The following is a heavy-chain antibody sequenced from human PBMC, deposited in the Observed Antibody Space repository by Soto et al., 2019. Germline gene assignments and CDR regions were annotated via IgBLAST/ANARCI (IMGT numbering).Heavy chain of an antibody. J-gene: IGHJ6*02. V-gene: IGHV3-21*01. Sequence: GGSLRLSCAASGFTFSSYSMNWVRQAPGKGLEWVSSISGSGNYTHYADFLRGRFTISRDNAKTSLYLQMNSLRAEDTAVYYCAREGINNYNEYYYYGMDVWGQGTTVTVSS. CDR1: GFTFSSYS. CDR2: ISGSGNYT. CDR3: AREGINNYNEYYYYGMDV. D-gene: IGHD4-4*01.